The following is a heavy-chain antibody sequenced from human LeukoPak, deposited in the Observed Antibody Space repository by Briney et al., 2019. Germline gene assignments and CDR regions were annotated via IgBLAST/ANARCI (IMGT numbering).Heavy chain of an antibody. CDR1: GFTFSSYS. CDR3: ARERCSGGSCYLNWFDP. V-gene: IGHV3-21*01. Sequence: PGGSLRLSCAASGFTFSSYSMNWVRQAPGKGLEWVSSISSSSSYIYYADSVKGRLTISRDNAKNSLYLQMNSLRAEDTAVYYCARERCSGGSCYLNWFDPWGQGTLVTVSS. J-gene: IGHJ5*02. CDR2: ISSSSSYI. D-gene: IGHD2-15*01.